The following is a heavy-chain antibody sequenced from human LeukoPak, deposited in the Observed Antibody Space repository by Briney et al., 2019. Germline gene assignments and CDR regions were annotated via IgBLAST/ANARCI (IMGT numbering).Heavy chain of an antibody. Sequence: SQTLSLTCAISGDSVSSNSAAWNWIRQSPSRGLEWLGRTYYRSKWYNDYAVSVKSRITINPDTSKNQFSLQLNSVTPEDTAVHYCAREGWLYYSSSSPFDYWGQGTLVTVSS. CDR1: GDSVSSNSAA. D-gene: IGHD6-6*01. CDR2: TYYRSKWYN. V-gene: IGHV6-1*01. CDR3: AREGWLYYSSSSPFDY. J-gene: IGHJ4*02.